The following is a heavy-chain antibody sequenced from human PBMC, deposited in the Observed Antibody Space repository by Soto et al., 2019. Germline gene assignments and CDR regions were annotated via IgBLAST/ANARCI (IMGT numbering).Heavy chain of an antibody. J-gene: IGHJ4*02. CDR3: AKALPDCSGGSCYSGEAGFDY. Sequence: EVQLLESGGGLVQPGGSLRLSCAASGFTFSSYAMSWVRQAPGKGLECVSAISGSGGSTYYADSVKGRFTISRDNSKNTLYLQMNSLRAEDTAVYYCAKALPDCSGGSCYSGEAGFDYWGQGTLVTVSS. CDR1: GFTFSSYA. D-gene: IGHD2-15*01. V-gene: IGHV3-23*01. CDR2: ISGSGGST.